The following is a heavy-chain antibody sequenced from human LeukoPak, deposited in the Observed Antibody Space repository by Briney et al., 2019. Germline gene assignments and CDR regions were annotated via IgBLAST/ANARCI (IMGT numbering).Heavy chain of an antibody. CDR3: ARVLIYYYGSGSYRNYYFDY. Sequence: ASVKVSCKASGYTFTGYYMHWVRQAPGQGLEWMGWINPNSGGTNYAQKFQGRVTMTRDTSISTAYMELSRLRSDDTAVYYYARVLIYYYGSGSYRNYYFDYWGQGTLVTVSS. V-gene: IGHV1-2*02. CDR2: INPNSGGT. J-gene: IGHJ4*02. D-gene: IGHD3-10*01. CDR1: GYTFTGYY.